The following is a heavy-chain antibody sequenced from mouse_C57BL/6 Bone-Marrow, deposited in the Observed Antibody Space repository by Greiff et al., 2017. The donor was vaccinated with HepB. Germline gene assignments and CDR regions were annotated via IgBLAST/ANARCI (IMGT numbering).Heavy chain of an antibody. D-gene: IGHD1-1*01. Sequence: VQLQQSVAELVRPGASVKLSCTASGFNIKNTYMHWVKQSPEQGLEWIGRIDPANGNTKYAPKFQGKATITADTSSNTAYLQLSSLTSEDTAIYYCATSYYGSSYGFAYWGQGTLVTVSA. V-gene: IGHV14-3*01. J-gene: IGHJ3*01. CDR1: GFNIKNTY. CDR3: ATSYYGSSYGFAY. CDR2: IDPANGNT.